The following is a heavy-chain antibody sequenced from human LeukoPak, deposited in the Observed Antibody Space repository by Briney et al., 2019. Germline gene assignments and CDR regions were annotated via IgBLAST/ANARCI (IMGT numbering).Heavy chain of an antibody. CDR3: TRSLNYYDSSGHYPNWFDP. J-gene: IGHJ5*02. V-gene: IGHV3-23*01. D-gene: IGHD3-22*01. Sequence: GGSLRLSCAASGFTFGSYAMNWVRQAPGKGLEWVSSISGSGDSTYYADSVKGRFTISRDKSKNTLYLQMNSLRAEDTAVYYCTRSLNYYDSSGHYPNWFDPWGQGTLVTVSS. CDR1: GFTFGSYA. CDR2: ISGSGDST.